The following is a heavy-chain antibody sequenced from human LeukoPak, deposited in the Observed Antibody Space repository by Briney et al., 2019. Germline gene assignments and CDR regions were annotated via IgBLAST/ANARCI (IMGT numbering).Heavy chain of an antibody. V-gene: IGHV3-49*04. J-gene: IGHJ4*02. Sequence: QPGRSLRLSCTTSGFTFGDYGLTWVRQAPGKGLEWVGFIRSKTYGGTTEFPASVKGRFSISRDDSRSIAYLQMNSLKPEDTALYYCARGLTVQGAKYYFDNWGQGTLVTVSS. CDR2: IRSKTYGGTT. CDR3: ARGLTVQGAKYYFDN. D-gene: IGHD1-26*01. CDR1: GFTFGDYG.